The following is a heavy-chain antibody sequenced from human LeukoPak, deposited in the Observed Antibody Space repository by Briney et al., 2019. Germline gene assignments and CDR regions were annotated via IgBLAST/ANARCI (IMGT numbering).Heavy chain of an antibody. V-gene: IGHV4-38-2*01. CDR1: GYSISSGNY. CDR3: ARHVRKRGIAVAGTPGWFDP. CDR2: IYHSGST. D-gene: IGHD6-19*01. Sequence: SETLSLTCSVSGYSISSGNYWGWIRLPPGKGLQWIGSIYHSGSTYYNPSLKSRVTISVDTSKNQFSLKLSSVTAADTAVYYCARHVRKRGIAVAGTPGWFDPWGQGTLVTVSS. J-gene: IGHJ5*02.